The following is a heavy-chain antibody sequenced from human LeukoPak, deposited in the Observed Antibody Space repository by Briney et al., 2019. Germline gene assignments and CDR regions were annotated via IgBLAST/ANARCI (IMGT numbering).Heavy chain of an antibody. J-gene: IGHJ3*02. V-gene: IGHV1-18*01. CDR3: ARDGRLGMGRGVNAFDI. CDR2: ISAYNGNT. D-gene: IGHD3-10*01. CDR1: GYTFTSFG. Sequence: ASVNVSCKASGYTFTSFGISWVRQAPGQGLEGMGWISAYNGNTNYAQKLQGRVTMTTDTSPSTAYMELRSLRSDDTAVYYCARDGRLGMGRGVNAFDIWGQGTMVTVSS.